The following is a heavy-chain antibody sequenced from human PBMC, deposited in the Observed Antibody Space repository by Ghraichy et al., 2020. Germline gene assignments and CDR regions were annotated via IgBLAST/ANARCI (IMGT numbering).Heavy chain of an antibody. V-gene: IGHV3-23*01. CDR1: GFTFNSYA. Sequence: LSLTCAASGFTFNSYAMGWVRQAPGKGLEWVSTINEHGRATYYAASVKGRFTISRDNSRDTLFLQVNSLRFDDTAVYYCAKEGRPYSGGGYFDLWGRDTLVTVSS. J-gene: IGHJ2*01. CDR3: AKEGRPYSGGGYFDL. D-gene: IGHD5-18*01. CDR2: INEHGRAT.